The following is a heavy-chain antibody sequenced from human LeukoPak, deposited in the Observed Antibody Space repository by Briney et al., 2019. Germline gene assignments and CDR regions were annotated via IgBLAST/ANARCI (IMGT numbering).Heavy chain of an antibody. V-gene: IGHV4-4*07. CDR1: GGSISSYY. CDR3: ASGGYDSSWFDP. Sequence: PSETLSLTCTVSGGSISSYYWSWIRQPAGKGLEWIGRIYTSGSTNYNPSLKSRVTMSVDTSKNQFSLKLSSVTAADTAVYYCASGGYDSSWFDPWAREPWSPSPQ. D-gene: IGHD4-11*01. CDR2: IYTSGST. J-gene: IGHJ5*02.